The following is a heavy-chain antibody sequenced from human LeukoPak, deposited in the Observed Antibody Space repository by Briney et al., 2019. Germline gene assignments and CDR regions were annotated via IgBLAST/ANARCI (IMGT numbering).Heavy chain of an antibody. J-gene: IGHJ4*02. CDR1: GASISSYY. CDR2: ISYSGNT. Sequence: KPSETLSLTCTVSGASISSYYWSWIRQPPGKGLEWIGYISYSGNTNYKPSLRGRVTISVDTSKNQFSLKLNSVTAADTAVYYCAGGFATMVRGVVLDFWGQGTLVTVSS. CDR3: AGGFATMVRGVVLDF. V-gene: IGHV4-59*12. D-gene: IGHD3-10*01.